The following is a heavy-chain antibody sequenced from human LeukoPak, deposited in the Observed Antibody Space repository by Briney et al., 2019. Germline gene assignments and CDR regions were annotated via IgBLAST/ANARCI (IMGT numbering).Heavy chain of an antibody. V-gene: IGHV3-53*01. Sequence: GGSLRLSCAATGFTVSSNYMSWVRQAPGKGLEWVSVIYSGGSTYYADSVKGRFTISRDNSKNTLYLQMNSLRAEDTAVYYCARSGSGWLYFDYWGQGTLVTVSS. CDR1: GFTVSSNY. CDR2: IYSGGST. J-gene: IGHJ4*02. D-gene: IGHD6-19*01. CDR3: ARSGSGWLYFDY.